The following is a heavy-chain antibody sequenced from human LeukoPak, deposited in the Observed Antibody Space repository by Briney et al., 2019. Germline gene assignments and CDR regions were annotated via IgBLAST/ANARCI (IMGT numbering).Heavy chain of an antibody. CDR2: IKQDGSEK. V-gene: IGHV3-7*01. CDR3: ARDYAPSSSGWYY. CDR1: GFTFSSYG. J-gene: IGHJ4*02. Sequence: GGTLRLSCAASGFTFSSYGMSWVRQAPGKGLEWVANIKQDGSEKYYVDSVKGRFTISRDNAKNSLYLQMNSLRAEDTAVYYCARDYAPSSSGWYYWGQGTLVTVSS. D-gene: IGHD6-19*01.